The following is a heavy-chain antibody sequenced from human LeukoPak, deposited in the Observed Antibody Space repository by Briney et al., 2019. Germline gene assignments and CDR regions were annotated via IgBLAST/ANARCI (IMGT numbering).Heavy chain of an antibody. CDR1: GGSINSGSYY. Sequence: SETLSLTCSVSGGSINSGSYYWGWIHQPPGEGLEWIGSISYSGRSDYNPSLKSRAIISIDTSKNQFSLKLSSVTAADTAVYYCARTGYFDWLSSYYFDYWGQGTLVTVSS. D-gene: IGHD3-9*01. J-gene: IGHJ4*02. V-gene: IGHV4-39*07. CDR3: ARTGYFDWLSSYYFDY. CDR2: ISYSGRS.